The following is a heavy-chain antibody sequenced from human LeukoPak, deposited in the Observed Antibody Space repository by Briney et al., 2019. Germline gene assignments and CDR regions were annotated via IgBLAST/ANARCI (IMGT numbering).Heavy chain of an antibody. D-gene: IGHD2-2*02. Sequence: PGGSLRLSCAASGFXFSNAWISWARQAPGKGLEWVGRIQSKTDGGTTDYAAPVKGRFTISRDDSKNTLYLQMNSLKTEDTAVYYCTTAPCSSTSCHKNYWGQGTLVTVSS. V-gene: IGHV3-15*01. CDR3: TTAPCSSTSCHKNY. J-gene: IGHJ4*02. CDR1: GFXFSNAW. CDR2: IQSKTDGGTT.